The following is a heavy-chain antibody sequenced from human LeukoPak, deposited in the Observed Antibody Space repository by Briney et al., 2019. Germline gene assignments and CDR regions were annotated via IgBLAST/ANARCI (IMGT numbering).Heavy chain of an antibody. J-gene: IGHJ4*02. CDR1: GFTVSSNY. CDR3: ARVTRGGYDGYFDY. V-gene: IGHV3-53*01. D-gene: IGHD5-12*01. CDR2: IYSGGST. Sequence: PGGSLRLSCAASGFTVSSNYMSWVRQAPGKGLEWVSVIYSGGSTYYADSLKGRFTISRDNAKKPLYLQINSLRAEDTAVYYCARVTRGGYDGYFDYWGQGTLVTVS.